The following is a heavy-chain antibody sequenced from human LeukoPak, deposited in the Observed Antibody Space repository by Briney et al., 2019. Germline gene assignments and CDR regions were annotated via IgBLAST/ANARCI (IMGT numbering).Heavy chain of an antibody. CDR3: ARDPRYSSSWYFDY. D-gene: IGHD6-13*01. V-gene: IGHV3-30*02. CDR1: GLPFSSYG. J-gene: IGHJ4*02. Sequence: PGGSRKLSWAASGLPFSSYGMHWVRQAPGKGLEWVAFIRYDGSNKYYATSGKGRFTISRGNFKNTVYLQMNSLRAEDTAGYYCARDPRYSSSWYFDYWGQGTLVTVSS. CDR2: IRYDGSNK.